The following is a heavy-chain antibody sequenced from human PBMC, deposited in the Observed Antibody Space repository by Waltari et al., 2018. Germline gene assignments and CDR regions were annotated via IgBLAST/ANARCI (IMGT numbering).Heavy chain of an antibody. CDR2: INPNVGGT. CDR3: ATLSSSWTNDAFDI. Sequence: QVQLVQSGAEVKKPGASVKVSCKASGYTFTGYYMHWVRQAPGQGLEWMGRINPNVGGTNYAQKFQARVTMTRDTSISTAYMELSRLRSDDTAVYYCATLSSSWTNDAFDIWGQGTMVTVSS. J-gene: IGHJ3*02. V-gene: IGHV1-2*06. CDR1: GYTFTGYY. D-gene: IGHD6-13*01.